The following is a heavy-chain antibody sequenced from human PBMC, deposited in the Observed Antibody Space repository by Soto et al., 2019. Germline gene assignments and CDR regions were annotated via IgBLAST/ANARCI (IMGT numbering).Heavy chain of an antibody. Sequence: SETLSLTCTVSGGSISSYYWSWIRQPPGKGLEWIGEINHSGSTNYNPSLKSRVTISVDTSKNQFSLKLSSVTAADTAVYYCARAPYYDILTGYEDYYYGMDVWGQGTTVTVSS. V-gene: IGHV4-34*01. CDR2: INHSGST. CDR3: ARAPYYDILTGYEDYYYGMDV. D-gene: IGHD3-9*01. J-gene: IGHJ6*02. CDR1: GGSISSYY.